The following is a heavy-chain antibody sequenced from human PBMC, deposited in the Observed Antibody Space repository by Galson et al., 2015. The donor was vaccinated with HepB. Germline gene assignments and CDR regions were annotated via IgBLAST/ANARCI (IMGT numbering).Heavy chain of an antibody. CDR3: AKDRGSSGWYSSGIDY. Sequence: SLRLSCAASGFTFSSYGMHWVRQAPGKGLEWVAVISYDGSNKYYADSVKGRFTISRDNSKNTLYLQMNSLRAEDTAVYYCAKDRGSSGWYSSGIDYWGQGTLVTVSS. D-gene: IGHD6-19*01. J-gene: IGHJ4*02. CDR2: ISYDGSNK. V-gene: IGHV3-30*18. CDR1: GFTFSSYG.